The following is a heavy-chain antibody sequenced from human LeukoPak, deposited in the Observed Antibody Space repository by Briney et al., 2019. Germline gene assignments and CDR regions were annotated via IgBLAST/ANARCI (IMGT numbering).Heavy chain of an antibody. J-gene: IGHJ4*02. Sequence: QPGRFLRLSCAASGFTFSSYGMHWVRQAPGKGLEWVAVISYDGSNKYYADSVKGRFAISRDNSKNTLYLQMNSLRAEDTAVYYCTSGIAAAGTIVHGYWGQGTLVTVSS. CDR1: GFTFSSYG. D-gene: IGHD6-13*01. V-gene: IGHV3-30*03. CDR2: ISYDGSNK. CDR3: TSGIAAAGTIVHGY.